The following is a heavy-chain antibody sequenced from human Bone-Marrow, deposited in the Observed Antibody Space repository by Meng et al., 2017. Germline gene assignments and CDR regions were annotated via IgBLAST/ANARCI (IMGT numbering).Heavy chain of an antibody. CDR3: AREVGDGYNFEG. V-gene: IGHV3-30*04. D-gene: IGHD5-24*01. J-gene: IGHJ4*02. CDR1: GFTFSSYA. Sequence: GGSLRLSCAASGFTFSSYAMHWVRQAPGKGLEWVAVISYDGSNKYYADSVKGRFTISRDNSKNTLYLQMNSLRAEDTAVYYCAREVGDGYNFEGWGQGTQVTVSS. CDR2: ISYDGSNK.